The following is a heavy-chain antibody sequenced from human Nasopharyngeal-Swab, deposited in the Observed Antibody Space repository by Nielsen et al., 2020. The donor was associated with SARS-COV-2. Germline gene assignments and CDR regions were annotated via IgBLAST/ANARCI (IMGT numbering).Heavy chain of an antibody. Sequence: SLKISCAASGFTFSSYGMHWVRQAPGKGLEWVAVIWYDGSNKYYADSVKGRFTISRDNSKNTLYLQMNSLRAEDTAVYYCARDLMYGSGSRMDVWGQGTTVTVSS. D-gene: IGHD3-10*01. J-gene: IGHJ6*02. CDR3: ARDLMYGSGSRMDV. V-gene: IGHV3-33*01. CDR1: GFTFSSYG. CDR2: IWYDGSNK.